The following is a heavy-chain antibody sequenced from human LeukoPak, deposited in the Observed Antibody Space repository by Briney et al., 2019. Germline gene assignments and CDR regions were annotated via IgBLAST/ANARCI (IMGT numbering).Heavy chain of an antibody. D-gene: IGHD6-13*01. J-gene: IGHJ5*02. Sequence: PGGSLRLSCAASGFAFNNYVMSWVRQPPGKGLEWIGEINHSGSTNYNPSLKSRVTISVDTSKNQFSLKLSSVTAADTAVYYCASHGKAAITAAGTGGVDWFDPWGQGTLVTVSS. CDR3: ASHGKAAITAAGTGGVDWFDP. CDR1: GFAFNNYV. V-gene: IGHV4-34*01. CDR2: INHSGST.